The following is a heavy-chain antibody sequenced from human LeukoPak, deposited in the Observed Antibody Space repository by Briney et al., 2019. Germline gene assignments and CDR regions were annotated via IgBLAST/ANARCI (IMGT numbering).Heavy chain of an antibody. CDR3: ARAVAAAGTSSAFDYYYMDV. CDR1: GYSISSGYY. D-gene: IGHD6-13*01. CDR2: IYHSGST. Sequence: SETLSLTCTVSGYSISSGYYWGWIRQPPGKGLEWIGSIYHSGSTYYNPSLKSRVTISVDRPKNQCSLKLSSVTAADTAVYYCARAVAAAGTSSAFDYYYMDVWGKGTTVTVSS. J-gene: IGHJ6*03. V-gene: IGHV4-38-2*02.